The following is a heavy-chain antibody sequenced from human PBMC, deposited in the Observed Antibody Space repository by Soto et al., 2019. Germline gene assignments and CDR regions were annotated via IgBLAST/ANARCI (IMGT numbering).Heavy chain of an antibody. Sequence: EVQLVESGGGLVKPGGSLRLSCAASGFTFSSYSMNWVRQAPGKGLEWVSSISSSSSYIYYADSVKDRFTISRDNAKNSLYLQMNGLRAEDTAVYYCARDQPGYSYGYGLGYWGQGTLVTVSS. J-gene: IGHJ4*02. CDR2: ISSSSSYI. D-gene: IGHD5-18*01. V-gene: IGHV3-21*01. CDR1: GFTFSSYS. CDR3: ARDQPGYSYGYGLGY.